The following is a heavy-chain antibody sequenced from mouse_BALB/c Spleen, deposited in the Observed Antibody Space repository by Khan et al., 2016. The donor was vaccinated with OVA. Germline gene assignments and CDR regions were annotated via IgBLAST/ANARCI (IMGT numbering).Heavy chain of an antibody. D-gene: IGHD3-2*01. CDR2: IYPGTGST. J-gene: IGHJ3*01. V-gene: IGHV1S132*01. CDR3: ARPSDNSGSLFAY. CDR1: GYIFTSYW. Sequence: VQLQESGAELVRPGASVKLSCKTSGYIFTSYWIHWVKQRSGQGLEWIARIYPGTGSTHYNETFKGKVTLTADKSSNTAYTQLSSLKSEDSAVYFCARPSDNSGSLFAYWGQGTLVTVSA.